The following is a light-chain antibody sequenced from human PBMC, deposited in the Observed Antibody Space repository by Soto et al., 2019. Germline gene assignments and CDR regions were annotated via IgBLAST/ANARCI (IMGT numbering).Light chain of an antibody. CDR1: SYNIGSKS. V-gene: IGLV1-44*01. J-gene: IGLJ2*01. Sequence: QSVLTQPPSVYGTPGQTVTISCSGSSYNIGSKSVQWYQQLPETAPKLLIYSNNQRPSGVPDRFSGSKSGTSASLAISGLQSEYEAHYYCGAWDDPLNVRVCGGGTKLTVL. CDR3: GAWDDPLNVRV. CDR2: SNN.